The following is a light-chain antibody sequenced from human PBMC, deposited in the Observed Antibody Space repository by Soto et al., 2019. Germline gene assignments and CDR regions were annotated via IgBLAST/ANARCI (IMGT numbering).Light chain of an antibody. Sequence: EIVLTQSPATLSLSPGERATLSCRASQSVSSYLAWYQQKPGQAPRLLIYDASNRATGIPARFSGSGSGTDFTLTISSLEPEDFAVYYCQQRSNPWPLGQGTKVDIK. J-gene: IGKJ1*01. CDR1: QSVSSY. CDR3: QQRSNPWP. CDR2: DAS. V-gene: IGKV3-11*01.